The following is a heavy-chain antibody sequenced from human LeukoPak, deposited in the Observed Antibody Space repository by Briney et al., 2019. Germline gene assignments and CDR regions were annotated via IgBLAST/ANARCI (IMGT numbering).Heavy chain of an antibody. Sequence: PSETLSLTCAVYGGSFSGYYWICIRQPPGKGLEWIGEINHSGSTNYNPSLKSRVTISVDTSKNQFSLKLSSVTAADTAVYYCARSSYPETATRGGWCDPWGQGTLVTVSS. CDR1: GGSFSGYY. CDR2: INHSGST. J-gene: IGHJ5*02. V-gene: IGHV4-34*01. D-gene: IGHD5-24*01. CDR3: ARSSYPETATRGGWCDP.